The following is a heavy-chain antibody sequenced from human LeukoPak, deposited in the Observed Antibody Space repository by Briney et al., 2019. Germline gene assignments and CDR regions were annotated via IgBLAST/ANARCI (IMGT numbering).Heavy chain of an antibody. CDR3: AKDRTFLDY. J-gene: IGHJ4*02. D-gene: IGHD2/OR15-2a*01. CDR2: ISSSSNYR. CDR1: GFTFSSYT. V-gene: IGHV3-21*01. Sequence: KPGGSLRLSCAASGFTFSSYTMNWVRQAPGKGLEWVSSISSSSNYRYYADSVRGRFTISRDSAKKSLYLQMNSLRAEDTAVYYCAKDRTFLDYWGQGTLVTVSS.